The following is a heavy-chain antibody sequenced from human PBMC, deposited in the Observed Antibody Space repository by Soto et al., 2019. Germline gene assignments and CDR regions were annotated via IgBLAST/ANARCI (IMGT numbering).Heavy chain of an antibody. CDR2: INGDGTTT. J-gene: IGHJ4*02. V-gene: IGHV3-74*01. D-gene: IGHD3-10*01. CDR3: ACLPMPRGPADY. CDR1: GSTFSTLW. Sequence: VQLVESGGGLVQPGGSLRLSCAVSGSTFSTLWIHWVRQAPGKGLVWVARINGDGTTTQYADSVKGRFTISRDNAENTVYLNMNTLRTEDTGVYYWACLPMPRGPADYWGQGTPVTVSS.